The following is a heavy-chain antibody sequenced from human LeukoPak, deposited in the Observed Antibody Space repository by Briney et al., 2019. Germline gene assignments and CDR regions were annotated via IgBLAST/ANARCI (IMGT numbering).Heavy chain of an antibody. CDR2: ISGSGGST. D-gene: IGHD5-24*01. J-gene: IGHJ4*02. CDR1: GFTFTDAW. V-gene: IGHV3-23*01. CDR3: AREMATITRRGDDY. Sequence: PGGSLRLSCTASGFTFTDAWMSWVRQAPGKGLEWVSAISGSGGSTYYADSVKGRFTISRDNSKNTLYLQMNSLRAEDTAVYYCAREMATITRRGDDYWGQGTLVTVSS.